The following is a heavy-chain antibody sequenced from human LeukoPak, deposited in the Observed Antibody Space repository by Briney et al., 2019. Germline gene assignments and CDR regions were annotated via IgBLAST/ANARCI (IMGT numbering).Heavy chain of an antibody. Sequence: GGSLRLSCAASGFTFSSYAMSWVRQAPGKGLEWVSAISGSGGSTYYADSVKGRFTISRDNSKNPLYLQMNSLRAEDTAVYYCAKSLTVTLRGYYYYGMDVWGKGTTVTVSS. CDR2: ISGSGGST. V-gene: IGHV3-23*01. J-gene: IGHJ6*04. CDR3: AKSLTVTLRGYYYYGMDV. D-gene: IGHD4-17*01. CDR1: GFTFSSYA.